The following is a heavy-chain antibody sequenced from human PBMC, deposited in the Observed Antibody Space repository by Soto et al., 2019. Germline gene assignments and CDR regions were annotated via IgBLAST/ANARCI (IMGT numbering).Heavy chain of an antibody. Sequence: QVQLVESGGGVVQPGRSLRLSCAASGFTFSSYGMHWVRQAPGKGLEWVAVIWYDGSNKYYADSVKGRFTISRDNSKNTLYLQMNSLRAEDTAVYYCARDWGMIVSEYYFDYWCQGTLVTVSS. D-gene: IGHD3-22*01. CDR1: GFTFSSYG. CDR3: ARDWGMIVSEYYFDY. J-gene: IGHJ4*02. V-gene: IGHV3-33*01. CDR2: IWYDGSNK.